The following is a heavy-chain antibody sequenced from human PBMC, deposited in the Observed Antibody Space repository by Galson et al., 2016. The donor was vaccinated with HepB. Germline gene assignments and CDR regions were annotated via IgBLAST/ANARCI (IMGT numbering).Heavy chain of an antibody. J-gene: IGHJ4*02. CDR2: IGRSGSPI. Sequence: SLRLSCAASGLTFSSYEMSWVRQGPGKGLEWVSYIGRSGSPIYYADSVQGRFTISRDNAKNSLYLQLNSLRVEDTAVYYCVRSTYGDWHSVWGQGTKVTVSS. V-gene: IGHV3-48*03. D-gene: IGHD4-17*01. CDR1: GLTFSSYE. CDR3: VRSTYGDWHSV.